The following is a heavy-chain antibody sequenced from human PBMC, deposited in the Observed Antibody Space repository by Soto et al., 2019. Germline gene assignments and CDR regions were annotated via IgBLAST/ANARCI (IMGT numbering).Heavy chain of an antibody. Sequence: SETLSLTCAVYGGSFSGYYWSWIRQPPGKGLEWIGEINHSGSTNYNPSLKSRVTISVDTSKNQFSLKLSSVTAADTAVYYCARVRRYYYGSGSYYAGPYYFDYWGQGTLVTVSS. D-gene: IGHD3-10*01. CDR3: ARVRRYYYGSGSYYAGPYYFDY. J-gene: IGHJ4*02. CDR2: INHSGST. CDR1: GGSFSGYY. V-gene: IGHV4-34*01.